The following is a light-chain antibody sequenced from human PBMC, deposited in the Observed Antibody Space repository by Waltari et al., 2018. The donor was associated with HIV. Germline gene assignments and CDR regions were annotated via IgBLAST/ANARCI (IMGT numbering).Light chain of an antibody. CDR2: WAS. CDR1: QRIFYSSNNKHY. J-gene: IGKJ5*01. V-gene: IGKV4-1*01. CDR3: QKYYHVPVN. Sequence: DIVMTQSPDSLAVSLGERATINCKSSQRIFYSSNNKHYLAWYQHKPGQPPKLLIYWASTRESGVPDRFSGSGSGKDFTLTISSRQPEDVAVYYCQKYYHVPVNFGQGTRLEIK.